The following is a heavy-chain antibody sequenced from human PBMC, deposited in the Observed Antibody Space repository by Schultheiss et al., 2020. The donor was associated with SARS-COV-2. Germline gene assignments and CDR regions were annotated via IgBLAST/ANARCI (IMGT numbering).Heavy chain of an antibody. Sequence: SQTLSLTCTVSGGSISSGGYYWMWIRQHPGKGLEWIGYIFYSGSTYYNPSLKSRVTISVDTSKNQFSLKLSSVTAADTAIYYCARYYDSSGYPPIPRDKGFDSWGQGSLVTVSS. CDR1: GGSISSGGYY. V-gene: IGHV4-31*03. J-gene: IGHJ4*02. CDR2: IFYSGST. CDR3: ARYYDSSGYPPIPRDKGFDS. D-gene: IGHD3-22*01.